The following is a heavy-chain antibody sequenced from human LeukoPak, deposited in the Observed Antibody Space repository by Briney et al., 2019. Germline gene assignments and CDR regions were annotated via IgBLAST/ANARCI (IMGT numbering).Heavy chain of an antibody. CDR1: GFTFSSYA. J-gene: IGHJ4*02. D-gene: IGHD5-12*01. V-gene: IGHV3-23*01. CDR2: IFGSGSTT. CDR3: AKDLVATIGNLDY. Sequence: GGSLRLSCAASGFTFSSYAMSWVRQAPGKGLEWVSSIFGSGSTTYYADSVKGRFTSPRDNSKNTLYLQMNSLRAEDTAVYYCAKDLVATIGNLDYWGQGTLVTVSS.